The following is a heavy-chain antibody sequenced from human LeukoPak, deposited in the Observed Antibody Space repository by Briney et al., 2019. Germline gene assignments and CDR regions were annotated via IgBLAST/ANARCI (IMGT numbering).Heavy chain of an antibody. V-gene: IGHV4-34*01. CDR3: ARRRFVRGPDVVNPFDY. Sequence: SETLSLTCAVYGGSFSGYYWSWIRQPPGKGLEWIGSINYSGSTYYNPSLKSRVTISVDTSKNQFSLKLSSVTAADTAVYYCARRRFVRGPDVVNPFDYWGQGTLVTVSS. CDR2: INYSGST. D-gene: IGHD2-8*01. CDR1: GGSFSGYY. J-gene: IGHJ4*02.